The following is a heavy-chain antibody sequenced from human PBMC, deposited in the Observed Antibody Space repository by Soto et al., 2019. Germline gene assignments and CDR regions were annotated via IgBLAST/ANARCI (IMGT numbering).Heavy chain of an antibody. J-gene: IGHJ5*01. D-gene: IGHD1-1*01. CDR3: ARVRQGCSANNCYFDP. CDR1: GGSVRAPDW. CDR2: VHISGHS. V-gene: IGHV4-4*02. Sequence: SETLSLTCTLSGGSVRAPDWWNWVRQSPDKGLEWIAEVHISGHSNYSPSLRSRVSVSIDSSKNQFYLNLNSVTAADTATYYCARVRQGCSANNCYFDPWGQGTQVTVSS.